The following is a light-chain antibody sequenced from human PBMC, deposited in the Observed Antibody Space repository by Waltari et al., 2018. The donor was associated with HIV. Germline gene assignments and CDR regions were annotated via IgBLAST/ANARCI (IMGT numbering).Light chain of an antibody. Sequence: QSVLSQPHSVSVPSRQTVTSPRSASTPKLGSHFFSCALHPPGTAPKLLIYENNKRPSGIPDRFSGFKSGTSATLGITGLQTGDEADYYCGTWYSSLTGGPVFGGGTKLTVL. J-gene: IGLJ3*02. V-gene: IGLV1-51*02. CDR2: ENN. CDR3: GTWYSSLTGGPV. CDR1: TPKLGSHF.